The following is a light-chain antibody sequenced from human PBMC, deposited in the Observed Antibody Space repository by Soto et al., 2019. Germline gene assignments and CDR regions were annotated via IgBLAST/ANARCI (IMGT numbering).Light chain of an antibody. CDR1: QGISSY. CDR2: AAS. V-gene: IGKV1-9*01. CDR3: QQLISHPLS. Sequence: DIQLTQSPSFLSASVGDRVTITCRASQGISSYLAWYQQKPGKAPKLLIYAASTLQSGFPSRFSGSGSGTEFTLTISSLQPEDFATYACQQLISHPLSFGPGTKVDIK. J-gene: IGKJ3*01.